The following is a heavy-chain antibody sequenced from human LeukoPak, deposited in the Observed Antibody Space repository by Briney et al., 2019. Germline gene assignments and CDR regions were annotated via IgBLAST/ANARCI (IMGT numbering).Heavy chain of an antibody. CDR2: ISSSSSYI. CDR3: ARDSEVVPASRVYYGMDV. D-gene: IGHD2-2*01. J-gene: IGHJ6*02. CDR1: GFTFSSYS. Sequence: GGSLRLSCTASGFTFSSYSMNWVRQAPGKGLEWVSSISSSSSYIYYADSVKGRFTISRDNAKNSLYLQMNSLRAEDTAVYYCARDSEVVPASRVYYGMDVWGQGTTVTVSS. V-gene: IGHV3-21*01.